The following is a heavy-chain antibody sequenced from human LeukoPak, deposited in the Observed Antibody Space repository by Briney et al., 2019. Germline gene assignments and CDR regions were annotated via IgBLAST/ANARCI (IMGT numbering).Heavy chain of an antibody. V-gene: IGHV3-23*01. CDR3: AKVVYSGSYRYFDY. CDR2: ITSSGGTT. CDR1: GFTFSSYA. D-gene: IGHD1-26*01. J-gene: IGHJ4*02. Sequence: PGGSLRLSCAASGFTFSSYAMSWVRQAPGEGLEWVSVITSSGGTTYYADSVKGRFAISRDDSNDTLYLQMHSLRAEDTAVYYCAKVVYSGSYRYFDYWGQGTLVTVSS.